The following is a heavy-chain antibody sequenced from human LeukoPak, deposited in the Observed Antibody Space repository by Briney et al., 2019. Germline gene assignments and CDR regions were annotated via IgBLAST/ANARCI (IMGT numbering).Heavy chain of an antibody. CDR2: ISYDGSNK. CDR3: AKSMIVVVIDAFDI. D-gene: IGHD3-22*01. Sequence: GGSLRLSCAASGFTFSSYGMHWVRQAPGKGLEWVAVISYDGSNKYYADSVKGRFTISRDNSKNTLYLQMNSLRAEDTAVYYCAKSMIVVVIDAFDIWGQGTMVTVSS. J-gene: IGHJ3*02. CDR1: GFTFSSYG. V-gene: IGHV3-30*18.